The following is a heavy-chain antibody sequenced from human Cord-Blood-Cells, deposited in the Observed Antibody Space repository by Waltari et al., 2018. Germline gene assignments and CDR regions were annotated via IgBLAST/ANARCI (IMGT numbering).Heavy chain of an antibody. CDR2: INQSGST. CDR1: GGSFSGYY. J-gene: IGHJ4*02. CDR3: ARGGGDCSSTSCYDY. V-gene: IGHV4-34*01. D-gene: IGHD2-2*01. Sequence: QVQLQQWGAGLLKPSETLSLTCAFYGGSFSGYYWSWIRQPPGKGLEWMGEINQSGSTNYHPSLKSRVPISVDTSKNQFSLKLSSVTAADTAVYYCARGGGDCSSTSCYDYWGQGTLVTVSS.